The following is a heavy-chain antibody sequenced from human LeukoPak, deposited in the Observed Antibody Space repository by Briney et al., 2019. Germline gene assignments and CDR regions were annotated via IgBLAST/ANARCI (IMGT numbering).Heavy chain of an antibody. Sequence: SQTLSLTCTVSGGSIGSGGYYWSWIRQHPGKGLEWIGYIYYSGSTYYNPSLKSRVTISVDTSKNQFSLKLSSVTAADTAVYYCARWDQRGYSYAPDAFDIWGQGTMVTVSS. V-gene: IGHV4-31*03. CDR1: GGSIGSGGYY. D-gene: IGHD5-18*01. CDR2: IYYSGST. CDR3: ARWDQRGYSYAPDAFDI. J-gene: IGHJ3*02.